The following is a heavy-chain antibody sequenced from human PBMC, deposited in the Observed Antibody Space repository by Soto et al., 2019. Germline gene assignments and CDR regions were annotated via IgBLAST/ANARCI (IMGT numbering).Heavy chain of an antibody. J-gene: IGHJ4*02. CDR1: GFSLRSYS. Sequence: EVQLVESVGVLVQPGGSRRLSCAASGFSLRSYSMTWVRQAPGKGLEWVSYISGSGSPVFYADSVKGRFTVSKDNARNSLYLQINSLRADDTAVYYCARGCSRSCWFNYWGQGTLVTVS. D-gene: IGHD2-15*01. CDR3: ARGCSRSCWFNY. CDR2: ISGSGSPV. V-gene: IGHV3-48*04.